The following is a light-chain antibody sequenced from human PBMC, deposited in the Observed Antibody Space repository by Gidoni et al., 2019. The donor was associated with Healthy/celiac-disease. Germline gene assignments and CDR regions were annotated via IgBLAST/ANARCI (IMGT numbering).Light chain of an antibody. V-gene: IGKV1-39*01. CDR2: AAS. CDR3: QQSYSTPIT. J-gene: IGKJ5*01. Sequence: DIQKTQSPSSLSASVGDRVTITCRASQSISSYLNLYQQKPGKAPKLLIYAASSLQSGVPSRFSGSGSGTDFTLTISSLQPEDFATYYCQQSYSTPITFGQGTRLEIK. CDR1: QSISSY.